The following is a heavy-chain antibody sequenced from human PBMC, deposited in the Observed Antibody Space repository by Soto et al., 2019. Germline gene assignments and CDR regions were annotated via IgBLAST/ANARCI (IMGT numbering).Heavy chain of an antibody. D-gene: IGHD5-12*01. J-gene: IGHJ6*04. CDR2: IYPGDSDT. CDR3: ASIYSGYYSYYGMDV. CDR1: GYSFTSYW. Sequence: RESLKISCKGSGYSFTSYWIGWVRQMPGKGLEWLGIIYPGDSDTRYSPSFQGQVTLSADKSISTAYLQRSSLKASDTATYPCASIYSGYYSYYGMDVWGEGTPVTVSS. V-gene: IGHV5-51*01.